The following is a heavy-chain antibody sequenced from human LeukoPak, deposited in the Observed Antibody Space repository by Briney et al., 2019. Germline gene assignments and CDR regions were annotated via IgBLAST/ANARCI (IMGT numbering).Heavy chain of an antibody. J-gene: IGHJ4*02. CDR2: ISGSGGST. CDR1: GFTFSSYA. V-gene: IGHV3-23*01. Sequence: GGSLRLSCAASGFTFSSYAMSWVRQAPGKGLEWFSAISGSGGSTYYADSVKGRFTISRDNSKNTLYLQMNSLRAEDTAVYYCAKASEDDSSGYYPLFFDYWGQGTLVTVSS. D-gene: IGHD3-22*01. CDR3: AKASEDDSSGYYPLFFDY.